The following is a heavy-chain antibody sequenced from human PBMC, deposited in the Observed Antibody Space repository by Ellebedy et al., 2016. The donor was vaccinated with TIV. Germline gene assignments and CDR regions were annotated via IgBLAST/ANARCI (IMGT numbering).Heavy chain of an antibody. CDR3: ARSGRIAAAGDPLRWYYGLDV. D-gene: IGHD6-13*01. V-gene: IGHV1-2*02. CDR2: INPNSGGT. J-gene: IGHJ6*02. CDR1: GYTFTGYY. Sequence: ASVKVSCKASGYTFTGYYMHWVRQAPGQGLEWMGWINPNSGGTNYAQKFQGRVTMTRDTSISTAYMELSRLRSDDTAVYYCARSGRIAAAGDPLRWYYGLDVWGQGTTVTVSS.